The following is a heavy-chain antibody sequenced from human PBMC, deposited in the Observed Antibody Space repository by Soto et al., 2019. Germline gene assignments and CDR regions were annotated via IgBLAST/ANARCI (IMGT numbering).Heavy chain of an antibody. CDR1: GDSISSSSYY. CDR3: ARLEGLATISYYFDF. Sequence: PSETLSLTCTVSGDSISSSSYYWGWIRQPPGKGLEWIGSIYYRGNTYYNPSLQTRVTISLDKSKSQFSLKLNSVTAADSAVYFCARLEGLATISYYFDFWGQGALVTVSS. V-gene: IGHV4-39*01. D-gene: IGHD3-9*01. J-gene: IGHJ4*02. CDR2: IYYRGNT.